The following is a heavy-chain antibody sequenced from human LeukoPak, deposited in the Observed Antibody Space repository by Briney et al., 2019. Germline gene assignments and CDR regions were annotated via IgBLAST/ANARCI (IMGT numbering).Heavy chain of an antibody. D-gene: IGHD3-22*01. Sequence: SETLSLTXTVSGGSISTYYWSWIRQPPGKGLEWIGYVYYSGSTNYNPSLKSRVTISVDTSKNQFSLKLSSVTAADTAVYYCASMFYYDSNGYRYYFDYWGQGTLVTVSS. V-gene: IGHV4-59*01. CDR1: GGSISTYY. CDR2: VYYSGST. J-gene: IGHJ4*02. CDR3: ASMFYYDSNGYRYYFDY.